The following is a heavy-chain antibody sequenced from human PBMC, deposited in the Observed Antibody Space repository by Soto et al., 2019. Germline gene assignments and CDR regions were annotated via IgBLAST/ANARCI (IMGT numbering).Heavy chain of an antibody. CDR1: GYTFTSYY. J-gene: IGHJ4*02. CDR2: ISANNGNT. V-gene: IGHV1-18*04. D-gene: IGHD2-15*01. Sequence: GASVKVSCTASGYTFTSYYMHWVRQAPGQGLEWMGWISANNGNTNYAQKFQGRVTMTTDTSTSTAYMELRSLRSDDTAVYYCARDPGDIVVVVAATVTPFDYWGQGTLVTVSS. CDR3: ARDPGDIVVVVAATVTPFDY.